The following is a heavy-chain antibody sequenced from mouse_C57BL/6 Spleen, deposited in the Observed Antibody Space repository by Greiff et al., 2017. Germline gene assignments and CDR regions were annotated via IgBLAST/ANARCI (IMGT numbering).Heavy chain of an antibody. CDR3: ARDGEGLRRDY. CDR2: ISYDGSN. CDR1: GYSITSGYY. D-gene: IGHD2-2*01. V-gene: IGHV3-6*01. Sequence: EVQLVESGPGLVKPSQSLSLTCSVTGYSITSGYYWNWIRQFPGNKLEWMGYISYDGSNNYNPSLKNRISITRDTSKNQFFLKLNSVTTEDTATYYCARDGEGLRRDYWGQGTTLTVSS. J-gene: IGHJ2*01.